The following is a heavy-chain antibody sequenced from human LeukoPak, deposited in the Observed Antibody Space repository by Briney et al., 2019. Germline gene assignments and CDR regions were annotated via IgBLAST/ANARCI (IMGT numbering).Heavy chain of an antibody. CDR2: TGPV. CDR1: GFTFSSYS. Sequence: GGSLRLSCAASGFTFSSYSMNWVRQAPGKGLEWVSSTGPVHYADSVKGRFTISRDDSKNTLFLQMNSLRAEDTAIYYCAKDLRPGIAVGFDYWGQGTLVTVSS. D-gene: IGHD6-19*01. J-gene: IGHJ4*02. CDR3: AKDLRPGIAVGFDY. V-gene: IGHV3-23*01.